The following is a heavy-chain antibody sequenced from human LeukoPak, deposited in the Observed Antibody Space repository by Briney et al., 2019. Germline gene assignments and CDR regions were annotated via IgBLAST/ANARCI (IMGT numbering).Heavy chain of an antibody. CDR3: ARNYYDRSGYYRALDY. Sequence: SETLSLTCTVSGGSISGYYWSWIRQPPGKGLEWIGYIHYSGSTKFNPSLKSRVSISVDTSKNQLSLKLTSVTPADTAVYYCARNYYDRSGYYRALDYWGQGTLVTVSS. V-gene: IGHV4-59*01. J-gene: IGHJ4*02. CDR1: GGSISGYY. D-gene: IGHD3-22*01. CDR2: IHYSGST.